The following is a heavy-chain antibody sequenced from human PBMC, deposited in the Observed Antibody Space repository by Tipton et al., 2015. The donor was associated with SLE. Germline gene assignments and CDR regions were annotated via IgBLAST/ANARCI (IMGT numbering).Heavy chain of an antibody. V-gene: IGHV4-59*12. Sequence: TPSLTCTVSGGSISSYYWSWIRQPPGKGLEWIGYIYYSGSTNYNPSLKSRVTISVDTSKNQFSLKLSSVTAADTAVYYCARDGGYSSGWFVGYWGQGTLVTVSS. CDR1: GGSISSYY. J-gene: IGHJ4*02. D-gene: IGHD6-19*01. CDR3: ARDGGYSSGWFVGY. CDR2: IYYSGST.